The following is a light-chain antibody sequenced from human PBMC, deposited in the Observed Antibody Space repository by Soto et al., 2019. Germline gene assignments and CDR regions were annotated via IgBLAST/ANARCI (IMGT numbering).Light chain of an antibody. CDR2: DAS. CDR1: QSVSSNY. CDR3: QQRSNWWT. J-gene: IGKJ1*01. V-gene: IGKV3D-20*02. Sequence: EIVLTQSPGTLSLSPGERATLSCRASQSVSSNYLAWYQQKPGQAPRLLMYDASSRATGIPDRFSGSGSGTDFTLTISRLEPEDFAVYYCQQRSNWWTFGQGTKVDIK.